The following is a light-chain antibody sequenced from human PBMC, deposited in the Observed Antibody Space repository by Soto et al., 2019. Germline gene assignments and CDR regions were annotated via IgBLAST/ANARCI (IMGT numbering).Light chain of an antibody. J-gene: IGLJ2*01. CDR2: EVT. CDR3: SSYAGINTDVV. V-gene: IGLV2-8*01. CDR1: SSDVGGYGY. Sequence: ALTQPPSASGSPGQSVTISCTGTSSDVGGYGYVSWYQQHPSKAPKLMIFEVTKRASGVPNRFSGSKSGNTASLTVSGLQAEDEADYYCSSYAGINTDVVFGGGTKLTVL.